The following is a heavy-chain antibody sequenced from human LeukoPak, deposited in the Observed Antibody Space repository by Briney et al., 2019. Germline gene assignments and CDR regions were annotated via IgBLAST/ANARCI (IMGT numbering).Heavy chain of an antibody. D-gene: IGHD3-16*01. V-gene: IGHV4-59*08. CDR1: GGSISTYY. CDR3: ARHGGSLGYFDY. CDR2: VYDSGTT. Sequence: SETLSLSCSLSGGSISTYYWSWIRQTPGKGLQWIGYVYDSGTTNYNPSLERRVTISSDASKNVLSLNVRSVTAADTATYYCARHGGSLGYFDYWGQGTLVTVAS. J-gene: IGHJ4*02.